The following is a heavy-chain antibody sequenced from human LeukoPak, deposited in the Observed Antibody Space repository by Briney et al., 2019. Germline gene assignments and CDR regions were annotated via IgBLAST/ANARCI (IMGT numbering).Heavy chain of an antibody. Sequence: SVKVSCKASGGTCSSYAISWVRQAPGQGLEWMGRIIPIFGTANYAQKFQGRVTITTDESTSTAYMELSSLRSEDTAVYYCASYPRVFTIFGVVTDQNWFDPWGQGTLVTVSS. V-gene: IGHV1-69*05. J-gene: IGHJ5*02. CDR1: GGTCSSYA. CDR3: ASYPRVFTIFGVVTDQNWFDP. D-gene: IGHD3-3*01. CDR2: IIPIFGTA.